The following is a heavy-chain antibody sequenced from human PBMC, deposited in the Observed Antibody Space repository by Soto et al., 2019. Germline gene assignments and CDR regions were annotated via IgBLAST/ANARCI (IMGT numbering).Heavy chain of an antibody. CDR1: GGSFSGYQ. J-gene: IGHJ6*03. CDR2: INDTGNI. D-gene: IGHD3-10*01. Sequence: QVQLQQWGAGLLKPSETLSLTCAVYGGSFSGYQWTWIRQTPGKGLEWIGEINDTGNINYNPSLKSRVTFFIAAPKKQFSLKLSSVTAADTAVYYCARGLIVWFGELSRRGGYYYYMDVWGKGTTVTVSS. V-gene: IGHV4-34*01. CDR3: ARGLIVWFGELSRRGGYYYYMDV.